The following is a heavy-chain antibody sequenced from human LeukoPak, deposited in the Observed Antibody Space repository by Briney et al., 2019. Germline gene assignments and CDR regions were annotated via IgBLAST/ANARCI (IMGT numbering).Heavy chain of an antibody. Sequence: ASVKVSCKVSGHTFTKFSIHLVRQAPGKGLEWMGGFDPEDDETIYAQKLQGRVIRAENTSPDTAYIELSSLRSEDTAVCYFARVRQTRYYYDSSGSNDAFDIWGQGTLVTVSS. CDR2: FDPEDDET. D-gene: IGHD3-22*01. V-gene: IGHV1-24*01. CDR1: GHTFTKFS. CDR3: ARVRQTRYYYDSSGSNDAFDI. J-gene: IGHJ3*02.